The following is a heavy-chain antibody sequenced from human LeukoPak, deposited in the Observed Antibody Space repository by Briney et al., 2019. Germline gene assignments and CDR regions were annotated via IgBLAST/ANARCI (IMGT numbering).Heavy chain of an antibody. D-gene: IGHD3-3*01. Sequence: GASVKVSCKASGFTFTSYYMHWVRQAPGQGLEWMGIINPSGGSTSYAQKFQGRVTMTRDTSTSTVYMKLSSLRSEDTAVYYCARDTTTYYDFWDWGQGTLVTVSS. CDR1: GFTFTSYY. CDR3: ARDTTTYYDFWD. J-gene: IGHJ4*02. CDR2: INPSGGST. V-gene: IGHV1-46*01.